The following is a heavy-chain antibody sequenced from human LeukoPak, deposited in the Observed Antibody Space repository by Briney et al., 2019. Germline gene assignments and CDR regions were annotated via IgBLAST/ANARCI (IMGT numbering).Heavy chain of an antibody. CDR3: ARDLYGYCSGGSCYSFDY. J-gene: IGHJ4*02. V-gene: IGHV3-21*01. CDR2: ISSSSSYI. D-gene: IGHD2-15*01. Sequence: GGCLRLSCAASGFSFSSYSMNWVRQAPGKGLEWVSSISSSSSYIYYADSVKGRFTISRDNAKNSLYLQMNSLRAEDTAVYYCARDLYGYCSGGSCYSFDYWGQGTLVTVSS. CDR1: GFSFSSYS.